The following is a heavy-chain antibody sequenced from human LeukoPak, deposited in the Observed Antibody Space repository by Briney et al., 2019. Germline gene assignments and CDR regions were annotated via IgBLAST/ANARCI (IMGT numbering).Heavy chain of an antibody. V-gene: IGHV3-30-3*01. Sequence: GGSLRLSCAASGFTFSSYAMHWVRQAPGKGLEWVAVISYDGSNKYYADSVKGRFTISRDNSKNTLYLQMNSLRAEDTAVYYCALTMVRGVPMTGGYWGQGTLVTVSP. CDR2: ISYDGSNK. D-gene: IGHD3-10*01. J-gene: IGHJ4*02. CDR3: ALTMVRGVPMTGGY. CDR1: GFTFSSYA.